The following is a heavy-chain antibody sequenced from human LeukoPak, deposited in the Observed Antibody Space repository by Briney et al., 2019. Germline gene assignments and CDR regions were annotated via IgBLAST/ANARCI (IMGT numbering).Heavy chain of an antibody. CDR3: ARTTGCSSTSCYVNF. Sequence: PGGSLRLSCVASGFTFSSYAMSWVRQAPGEGLEWVSGISGSGDSTYYADSVKGRFTISRDNSKNALYLQMGTLRAEDTAVYYCARTTGCSSTSCYVNFWGQGTLVTVSS. CDR2: ISGSGDST. CDR1: GFTFSSYA. V-gene: IGHV3-23*01. D-gene: IGHD2-2*01. J-gene: IGHJ4*02.